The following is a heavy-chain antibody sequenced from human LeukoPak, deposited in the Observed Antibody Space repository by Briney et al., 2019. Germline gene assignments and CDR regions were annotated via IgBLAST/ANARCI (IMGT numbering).Heavy chain of an antibody. CDR3: AELQGGSTSPDAFDI. CDR2: FIPIFGTA. D-gene: IGHD2-2*01. Sequence: SVKVSCKASGGTFSSYAISLVRQAPGQGLEWIGGFIPIFGTANYAQKFQGRVTVTADESTSTAYMELSSLRSEDTAVYYCAELQGGSTSPDAFDIWGQGTMVTVSS. V-gene: IGHV1-69*13. J-gene: IGHJ3*02. CDR1: GGTFSSYA.